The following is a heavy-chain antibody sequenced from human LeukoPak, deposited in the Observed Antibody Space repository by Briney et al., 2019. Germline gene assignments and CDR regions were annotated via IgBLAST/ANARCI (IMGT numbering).Heavy chain of an antibody. V-gene: IGHV3-7*01. CDR1: GFTFSSYW. Sequence: GGSLRLSCAASGFTFSSYWMTWVRQAPGKGLEWVANIKQDGSEKYYVDSVKGRFTISRGNAKNSLYLQMNSLRAEDTAVYYCARSGFGELLFDYWGQGTLVTVSS. D-gene: IGHD3-10*01. CDR3: ARSGFGELLFDY. J-gene: IGHJ4*02. CDR2: IKQDGSEK.